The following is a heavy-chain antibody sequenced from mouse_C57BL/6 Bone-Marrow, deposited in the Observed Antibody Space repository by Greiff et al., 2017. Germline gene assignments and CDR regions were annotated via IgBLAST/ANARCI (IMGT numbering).Heavy chain of an antibody. CDR3: ARGTYYEAMDY. Sequence: QVQLQQPGAELVRPGSSVKISCKASGYSFTSYWMHWVKQRPIQGLEWIGNIDPSDSATHYNQKFKDKATLTVDKSSSTAYMQLSSLTSEDSAVYYCARGTYYEAMDYWGQGTSVSVSS. V-gene: IGHV1-52*01. J-gene: IGHJ4*01. CDR1: GYSFTSYW. D-gene: IGHD1-1*01. CDR2: IDPSDSAT.